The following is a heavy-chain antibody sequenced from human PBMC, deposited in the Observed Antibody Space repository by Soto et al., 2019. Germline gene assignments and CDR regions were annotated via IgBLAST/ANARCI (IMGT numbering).Heavy chain of an antibody. CDR2: ISNSGSYI. CDR3: ARGVKYSSGWYTY. J-gene: IGHJ4*02. V-gene: IGHV3-11*01. D-gene: IGHD6-19*01. Sequence: LRLSCAASGFTFSDYYMSWIRQAPGKGLEWVSYISNSGSYIHYADSVKGRFTISRDNAKNSLYLQMDSLRADDTAVYYCARGVKYSSGWYTYWGQGTLVIVSS. CDR1: GFTFSDYY.